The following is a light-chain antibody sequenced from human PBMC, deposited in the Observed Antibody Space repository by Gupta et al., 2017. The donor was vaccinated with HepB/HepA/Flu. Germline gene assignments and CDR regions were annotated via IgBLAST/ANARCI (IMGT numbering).Light chain of an antibody. CDR3: QQYGSSPPLT. Sequence: EIVLTQSPGTLSLSPGERATLSCRASQRVSSDYLAWYQQKPGQTPRLLIYGASRRATGIPDRFSGSGSGTDFTLTISRLEPEDFAVYYCQQYGSSPPLTFGGGTKVEI. V-gene: IGKV3-20*01. CDR1: QRVSSDY. CDR2: GAS. J-gene: IGKJ4*01.